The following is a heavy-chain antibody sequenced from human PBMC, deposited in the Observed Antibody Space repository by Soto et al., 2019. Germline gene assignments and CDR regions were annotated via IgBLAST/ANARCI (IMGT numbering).Heavy chain of an antibody. J-gene: IGHJ4*02. V-gene: IGHV4-30-2*01. D-gene: IGHD3-10*01. CDR2: IYHSGNT. CDR3: ASAGASGTNPFDY. Sequence: QLQLQESGSGLVKPSQTLSLTCVVSGDYISGGYAWSWIRQPPGKGLEWIGYIYHSGNTNYNPSLNSRITISLDKAKNQFSLMLISVTAADTAVYFCASAGASGTNPFDYWGQGTLVTV. CDR1: GDYISGGYA.